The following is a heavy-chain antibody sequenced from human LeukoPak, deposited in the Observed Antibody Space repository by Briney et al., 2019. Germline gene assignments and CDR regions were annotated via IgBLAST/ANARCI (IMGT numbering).Heavy chain of an antibody. CDR1: GYTFTSYD. CDR3: ARGPGFGRLLRYFDWPRGGYGMDV. Sequence: ASVKVSCKASGYTFTSYDINWVRQATGQGLEWMEWMNPNSGNTGYAQKFQGRVTMTRNTSISTAYMELSSLRSEDTAVYYCARGPGFGRLLRYFDWPRGGYGMDVWGQGTTVTVSS. J-gene: IGHJ6*02. D-gene: IGHD3-9*01. V-gene: IGHV1-8*01. CDR2: MNPNSGNT.